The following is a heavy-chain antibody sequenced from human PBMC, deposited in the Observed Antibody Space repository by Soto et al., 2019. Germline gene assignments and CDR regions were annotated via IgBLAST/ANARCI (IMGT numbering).Heavy chain of an antibody. D-gene: IGHD4-17*01. CDR1: GDSISSYY. CDR2: IYYSGST. J-gene: IGHJ4*02. V-gene: IGHV4-59*12. Sequence: SETLSLTCTVSGDSISSYYWSWIRQPPGKGLEWIGYIYYSGSTNYNPSLKSRVTISVDTSKNQFSLKLDSVTAADTAIYYCARGLTTEKVDSWGQGILVTVSS. CDR3: ARGLTTEKVDS.